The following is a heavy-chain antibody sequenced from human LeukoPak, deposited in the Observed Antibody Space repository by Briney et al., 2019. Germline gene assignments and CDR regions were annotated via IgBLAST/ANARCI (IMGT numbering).Heavy chain of an antibody. V-gene: IGHV4-34*01. CDR1: GVSFSGYY. CDR3: ARGSGDFWSGYYTGYYYYMDV. CDR2: INHSGST. Sequence: AETLSLTCAVYGVSFSGYYWSWIRQPPGKGLEWLGEINHSGSTNYNPSLKTRVTISVDRSKNQFSLKLSSATAADTAVYYCARGSGDFWSGYYTGYYYYMDVWGKGTTVTVSS. J-gene: IGHJ6*03. D-gene: IGHD3-3*01.